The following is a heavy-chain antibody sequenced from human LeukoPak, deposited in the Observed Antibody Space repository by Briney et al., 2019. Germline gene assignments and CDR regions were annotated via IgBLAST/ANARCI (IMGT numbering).Heavy chain of an antibody. J-gene: IGHJ4*02. CDR1: GFTFSSYG. Sequence: PGRSLRLSCAASGFTFSSYGMHWVRQAPGKGLEWVAVISYDGSNKYYADAVKGRFTISSDNSKNTLYLQTNSLRADHTAVYYCAKDQDRSGRSYFDYWGQGTLATVSS. V-gene: IGHV3-30*18. CDR3: AKDQDRSGRSYFDY. D-gene: IGHD6-19*01. CDR2: ISYDGSNK.